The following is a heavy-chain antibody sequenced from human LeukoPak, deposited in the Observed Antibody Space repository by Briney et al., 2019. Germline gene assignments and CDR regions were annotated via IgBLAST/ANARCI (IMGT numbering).Heavy chain of an antibody. V-gene: IGHV5-51*01. Sequence: GESLKISCKGSGYSFINYWIGWVRQTPGKGLEWMGIIWPGDSDTRYSPSFQGQVTTSADKTITTAYLQWSSLKASDTAMYYCARHVYCSSDSGGSCYPSYYGMDVWGQGTTVTVSS. D-gene: IGHD2-15*01. J-gene: IGHJ6*02. CDR1: GYSFINYW. CDR2: IWPGDSDT. CDR3: ARHVYCSSDSGGSCYPSYYGMDV.